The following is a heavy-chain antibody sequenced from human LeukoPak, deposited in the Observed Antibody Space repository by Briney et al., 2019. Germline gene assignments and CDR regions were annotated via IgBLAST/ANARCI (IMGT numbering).Heavy chain of an antibody. J-gene: IGHJ4*02. D-gene: IGHD3-3*01. V-gene: IGHV3-74*01. CDR3: ARGSGYSVFDY. CDR1: GFTFSRYW. CDR2: INSDESTT. Sequence: PGGSLRLSCAASGFTFSRYWMHWVRQAPGKGLVWVSRINSDESTTFYADSVKGRFTISRDNAKNTLYLQMNSLRAEDAAVYYCARGSGYSVFDYWGQGTLVTVSS.